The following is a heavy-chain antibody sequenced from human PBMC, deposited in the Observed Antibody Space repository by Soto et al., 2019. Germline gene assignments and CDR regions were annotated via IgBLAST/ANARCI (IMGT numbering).Heavy chain of an antibody. D-gene: IGHD3-3*01. CDR3: AKDLYYDFWSGYRYYYYGMDV. CDR1: GFTFSSYA. J-gene: IGHJ6*02. V-gene: IGHV3-23*01. Sequence: EVQLLESGGGLVQPGGSLRLSCAASGFTFSSYAMSWVRQAPGKGLEWVSAISGSGGSTDYADSVKGRFTISRDNSKNPLYLQMNSLRAEDTAVYYCAKDLYYDFWSGYRYYYYGMDVWGQGTTVTVSS. CDR2: ISGSGGST.